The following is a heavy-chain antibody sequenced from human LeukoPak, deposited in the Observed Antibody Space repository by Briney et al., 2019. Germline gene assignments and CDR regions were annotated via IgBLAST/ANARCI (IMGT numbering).Heavy chain of an antibody. CDR1: GFTFDTYA. V-gene: IGHV3-53*01. Sequence: GGSLRLSCAASGFTFDTYAMSWVRQTPGKGLEWVSVIYSGGSTYYADSVKGRFTISRDNSQNTLYLQMNSLRAEDTAVYYCARTGQQLPVVWGQGTLVTVSS. CDR3: ARTGQQLPVV. CDR2: IYSGGST. J-gene: IGHJ4*02. D-gene: IGHD6-13*01.